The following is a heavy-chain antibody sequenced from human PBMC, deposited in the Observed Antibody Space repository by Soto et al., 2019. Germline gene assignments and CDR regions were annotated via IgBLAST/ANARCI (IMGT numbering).Heavy chain of an antibody. Sequence: QVQLVQSGAEVKKPGASVKVSCKASGYTFTSYGISWVRQAPGQGLEWMGWISAYNGNTNYAQKLQGRATMTTVTATSTADMEVGSVTSDDTAVYYGGRDNDVIVTGYELFWSVRHNGFDYWGQGTLVTLSS. CDR1: GYTFTSYG. CDR2: ISAYNGNT. D-gene: IGHD3-9*01. CDR3: GRDNDVIVTGYELFWSVRHNGFDY. J-gene: IGHJ5*01. V-gene: IGHV1-18*01.